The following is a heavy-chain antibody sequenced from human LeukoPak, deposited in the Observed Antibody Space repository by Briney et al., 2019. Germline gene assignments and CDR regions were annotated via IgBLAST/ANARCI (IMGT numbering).Heavy chain of an antibody. V-gene: IGHV3-23*01. CDR3: ARVCFDFTSGYPHATPFLY. CDR2: ISGSGGST. D-gene: IGHD3-3*01. Sequence: PGGSLRLSCAASGFTFSSYAMSRVRQAPGKGLEWVSAISGSGGSTYYADSVQGRFTISRDNSKNTLYLQMNSLRAEDTAVYYCARVCFDFTSGYPHATPFLYWGQGTLVTVSS. CDR1: GFTFSSYA. J-gene: IGHJ4*02.